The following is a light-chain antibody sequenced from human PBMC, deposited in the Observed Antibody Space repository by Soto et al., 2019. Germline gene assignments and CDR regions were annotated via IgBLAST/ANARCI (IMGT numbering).Light chain of an antibody. J-gene: IGKJ4*01. Sequence: SRWSPYHYEKDRVTITCRASQSIGSYLNWYQQKPGKAPNLLIYAAFNLQSGVPSRFSGSGSATDFTLIMSRQQPEAVAPYYCDQRYTTPRTYGGGTKVDIK. CDR2: AAF. CDR1: QSIGSY. V-gene: IGKV1-39*01. CDR3: DQRYTTPRT.